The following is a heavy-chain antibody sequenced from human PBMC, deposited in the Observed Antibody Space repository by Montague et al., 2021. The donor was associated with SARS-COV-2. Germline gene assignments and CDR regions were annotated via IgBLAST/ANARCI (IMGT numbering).Heavy chain of an antibody. CDR1: DDSMSSGRYY. Sequence: TLSLTCTVSDDSMSSGRYYWTWIRQPAGKRLEWIGRIYSSGTTNYNPSLKSRVTLLVDTSKNQSSLKLNSVTAADTAVYFCARDHEMASQPGYFDAWGQGTLVTVSS. V-gene: IGHV4-61*02. D-gene: IGHD5-24*01. J-gene: IGHJ4*02. CDR3: ARDHEMASQPGYFDA. CDR2: IYSSGTT.